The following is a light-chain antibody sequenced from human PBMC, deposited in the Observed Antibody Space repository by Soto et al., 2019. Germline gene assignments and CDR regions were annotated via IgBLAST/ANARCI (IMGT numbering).Light chain of an antibody. CDR3: QQSYNMPWT. J-gene: IGKJ1*01. V-gene: IGKV1-39*01. Sequence: DIHMTQSPSSLSASVLDIGTISFLASQSISSYLSWYQQKPGKAPKLLIFAASSLESGVPSRFSGSGSGTDYTLTISSLQPQDFATYHCQQSYNMPWTFGQGTKVDIK. CDR2: AAS. CDR1: QSISSY.